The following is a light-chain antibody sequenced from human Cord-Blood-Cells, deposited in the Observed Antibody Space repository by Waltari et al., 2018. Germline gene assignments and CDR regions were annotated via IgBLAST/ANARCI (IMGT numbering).Light chain of an antibody. J-gene: IGLJ1*01. CDR3: CSYAGSSTYV. Sequence: QSALTHPASVSGSPRQSLTLSCTGTSRDVGGFNLVSWYQQHPGKAPKLMIYEGSKRPSGVSNRFSGSKSGNTASLTISGLQAEDEADYYCCSYAGSSTYVFGTGTKVTVL. CDR1: SRDVGGFNL. V-gene: IGLV2-23*01. CDR2: EGS.